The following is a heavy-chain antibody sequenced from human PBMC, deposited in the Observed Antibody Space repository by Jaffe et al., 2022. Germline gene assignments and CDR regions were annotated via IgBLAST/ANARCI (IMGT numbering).Heavy chain of an antibody. J-gene: IGHJ4*02. CDR2: ISSSGSTI. Sequence: EVQLVESGGGLVQPGGSLRLSCAASGFTFSSYEMNWVRQAPGKGLEWVSYISSSGSTIYYADSVKGRFTISRDNAKNSLYLQMNSLRAEDTAVYYCAREGSSSWFILGPQYYFDYWGQGTLVTVSS. D-gene: IGHD6-13*01. CDR3: AREGSSSWFILGPQYYFDY. V-gene: IGHV3-48*03. CDR1: GFTFSSYE.